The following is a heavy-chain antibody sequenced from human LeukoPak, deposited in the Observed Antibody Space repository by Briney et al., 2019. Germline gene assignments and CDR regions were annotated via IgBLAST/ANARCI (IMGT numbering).Heavy chain of an antibody. J-gene: IGHJ4*02. Sequence: PSQTLSLTCAVSGGSISSGGYSWSWIRQPPGKGLEWIGYIYHSGSTYYNPSLKSRVTISVDRSKNQFSLKLSSVTAADTAVYYCARSRSGDGDLFDYWGQGTLVTVSS. CDR2: IYHSGST. V-gene: IGHV4-30-2*01. CDR1: GGSISSGGYS. CDR3: ARSRSGDGDLFDY. D-gene: IGHD4-17*01.